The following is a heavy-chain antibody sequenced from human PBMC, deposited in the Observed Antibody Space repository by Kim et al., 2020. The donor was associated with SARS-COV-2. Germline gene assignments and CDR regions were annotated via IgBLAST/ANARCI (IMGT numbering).Heavy chain of an antibody. V-gene: IGHV3-48*02. CDR2: ISSSSSTI. CDR3: ARGFSSWPPLFFDY. J-gene: IGHJ4*02. D-gene: IGHD6-13*01. CDR1: GFTFSSYS. Sequence: GGSLRLSCAASGFTFSSYSMNWVRQAPGKGLEWVSYISSSSSTIYYADSVKGRFTISRDNAKNSLYLQMNSLRDEDTAVYYCARGFSSWPPLFFDYWGQGTLVTVSS.